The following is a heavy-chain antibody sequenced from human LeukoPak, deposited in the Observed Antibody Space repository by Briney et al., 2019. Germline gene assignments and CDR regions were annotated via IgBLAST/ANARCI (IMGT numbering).Heavy chain of an antibody. CDR3: AHPPGRALYDSSGLLFDY. CDR1: GFTFSSYA. V-gene: IGHV3-30*04. D-gene: IGHD3-22*01. Sequence: TGGSLRLSCAASGFTFSSYAMHWVRQAPGKGPEWVAVISYDGSNKYYADSVKGRFTISRDNSKNTLYLQMNSLRAEDTAVYYCAHPPGRALYDSSGLLFDYWGQGTLVTVSS. CDR2: ISYDGSNK. J-gene: IGHJ4*02.